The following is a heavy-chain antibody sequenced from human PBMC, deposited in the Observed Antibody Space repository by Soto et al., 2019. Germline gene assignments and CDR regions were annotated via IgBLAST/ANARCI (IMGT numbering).Heavy chain of an antibody. CDR1: GGSISSGGYY. CDR2: IYYSGST. D-gene: IGHD4-17*01. CDR3: ARKATVTTCFDY. V-gene: IGHV4-31*03. J-gene: IGHJ4*02. Sequence: SETLSLTCTVSGGSISSGGYYWSWIRQHPGKGLEWIGYIYYSGSTYYNPSLKSRVTISVDTSKNQFSLKLSSVTAADTAVYYCARKATVTTCFDYWGQGTLVT.